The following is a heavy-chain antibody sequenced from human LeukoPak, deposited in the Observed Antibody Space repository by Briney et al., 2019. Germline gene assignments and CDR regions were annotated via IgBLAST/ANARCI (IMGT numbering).Heavy chain of an antibody. CDR3: AKDFRSNYYGVFDY. Sequence: GGSLRLSCAASGFRFSSYAMSWVRQAPGKGLEWVSAISGSGGNTYDADSMKGRFTISRDNSKNTLYLQMNSLRAEDTAVHYCAKDFRSNYYGVFDYWGRGTLVTVSS. CDR1: GFRFSSYA. J-gene: IGHJ4*02. CDR2: ISGSGGNT. D-gene: IGHD3-3*01. V-gene: IGHV3-23*01.